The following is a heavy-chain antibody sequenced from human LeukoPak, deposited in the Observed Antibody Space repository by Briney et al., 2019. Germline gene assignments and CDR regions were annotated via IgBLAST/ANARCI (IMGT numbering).Heavy chain of an antibody. CDR3: AREGYCSSTSCYGVFENPDY. CDR2: INPNSGGT. D-gene: IGHD2-2*01. V-gene: IGHV1-2*04. CDR1: GYTFTGYY. Sequence: GASVKVSCKASGYTFTGYYMHWVRQAPGQGLEWMGWINPNSGGTNYAQKFQGWVTMTRDTSISTVYMELSRLRSDDTAVYYCAREGYCSSTSCYGVFENPDYWGQGTLVTVSS. J-gene: IGHJ4*02.